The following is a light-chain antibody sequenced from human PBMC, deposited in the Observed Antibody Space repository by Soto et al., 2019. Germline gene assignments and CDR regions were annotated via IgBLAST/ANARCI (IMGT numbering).Light chain of an antibody. CDR2: DAS. V-gene: IGKV3D-20*02. CDR3: QKRSNWQIT. J-gene: IGKJ5*01. CDR1: QTIGRTY. Sequence: EIVLTQSPGTLSLSPGETATLSCRASQTIGRTYLAWYQKKPGQAPRLLIYDASNRVTGIQDRFRGSGSGTDFTLTISSIEPDEFAVYYCQKRSNWQITFGKGKRLEI.